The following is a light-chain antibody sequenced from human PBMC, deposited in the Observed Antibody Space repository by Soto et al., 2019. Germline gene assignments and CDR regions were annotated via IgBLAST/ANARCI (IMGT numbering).Light chain of an antibody. CDR1: QSVSSSY. CDR3: QQYGNSPQT. V-gene: IGKV3-20*01. CDR2: DAS. J-gene: IGKJ1*01. Sequence: EIVFTQSPGTLSLSPGERATLSCRASQSVSSSYLAWYQQKPGQAPRLLISDASNRATGIPARFSGSGSETDFTLTISSLEPEDFAVYYCQQYGNSPQTFGQGTKVDIK.